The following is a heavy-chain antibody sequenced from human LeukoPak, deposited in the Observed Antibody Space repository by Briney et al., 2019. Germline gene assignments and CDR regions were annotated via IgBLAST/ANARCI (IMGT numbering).Heavy chain of an antibody. Sequence: PGGSLRLSCVASGFTFSSYAMHWVRQAPGKGLEWVAVISYDGSNKYYADSVKGRFTISRDNSKNTLYLQMNSLRAEDTAVYYCAKALWFGESDEWGQGTLVTVSS. J-gene: IGHJ4*02. CDR1: GFTFSSYA. CDR2: ISYDGSNK. CDR3: AKALWFGESDE. V-gene: IGHV3-30-3*01. D-gene: IGHD3-10*01.